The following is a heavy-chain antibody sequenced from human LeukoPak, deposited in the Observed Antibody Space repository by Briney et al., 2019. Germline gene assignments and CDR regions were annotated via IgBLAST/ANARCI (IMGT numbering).Heavy chain of an antibody. J-gene: IGHJ4*02. V-gene: IGHV6-1*01. D-gene: IGHD6-13*01. CDR1: GDSVSSNSAA. Sequence: SQTLSLTCAISGDSVSSNSAAWNWIRQSPSRGLEWLRRTYYRSKWYNDYAVSVKSRITINPDTSKNQFSLQLNSVTPEDTAVYYCAREGLIAAAGTGFDYWGQGALVTVSS. CDR3: AREGLIAAAGTGFDY. CDR2: TYYRSKWYN.